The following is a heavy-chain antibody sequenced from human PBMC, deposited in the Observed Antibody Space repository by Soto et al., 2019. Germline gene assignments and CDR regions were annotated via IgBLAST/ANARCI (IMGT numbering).Heavy chain of an antibody. Sequence: PVGSLRLSCAASGFTFSSFSINWVSKAPGKGLEWVSSISSSSSYIYYADSVKGRFTISRDNAKNSLYLQMNSLRAEDTAVYYCARDDYYYYGMDVWGQGTTVTVSS. CDR3: ARDDYYYYGMDV. V-gene: IGHV3-21*01. CDR1: GFTFSSFS. J-gene: IGHJ6*02. CDR2: ISSSSSYI.